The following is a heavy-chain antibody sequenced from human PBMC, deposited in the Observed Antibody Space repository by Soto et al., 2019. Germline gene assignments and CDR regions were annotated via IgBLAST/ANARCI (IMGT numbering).Heavy chain of an antibody. D-gene: IGHD4-4*01. J-gene: IGHJ6*03. CDR2: ISYDGSDK. Sequence: PGESLKISCAASGFTFSNYGMHWVRQTPGKGLEWVAVISYDGSDKYYADSVKGRFTISRDNSKNTLYLQMNSLRAEDAAVYYCAKDPGGNYGLYYYYYYYMDVWGKGTTVTVSS. V-gene: IGHV3-30*18. CDR1: GFTFSNYG. CDR3: AKDPGGNYGLYYYYYYYMDV.